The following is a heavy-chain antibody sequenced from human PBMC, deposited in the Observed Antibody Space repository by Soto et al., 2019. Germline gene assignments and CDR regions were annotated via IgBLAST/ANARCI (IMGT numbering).Heavy chain of an antibody. Sequence: PSETLSLTCTVSGGSISSSSYYWGWIRQPPGKGLEWIGSIYYSGSTYYNPSLKSRVTISVDTSKNQFSLKLSSVTAADTAVYYCARVYYDSSGYYFDYWGQGTRVTVSS. V-gene: IGHV4-39*01. CDR3: ARVYYDSSGYYFDY. CDR1: GGSISSSSYY. CDR2: IYYSGST. D-gene: IGHD3-22*01. J-gene: IGHJ4*02.